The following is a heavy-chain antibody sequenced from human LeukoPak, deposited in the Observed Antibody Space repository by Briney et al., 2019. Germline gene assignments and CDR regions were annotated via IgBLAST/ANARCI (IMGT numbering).Heavy chain of an antibody. D-gene: IGHD3-10*01. V-gene: IGHV3-30*18. CDR3: AKEANYYGSGSQGDAFDI. CDR1: GFTFSSYG. CDR2: ISYDGSNK. J-gene: IGHJ3*02. Sequence: TGGSLRLSCAVSGFTFSSYGMHWVRQAPGKGLEWVAVISYDGSNKYYADSVKGRFTISRDNSKNTLYLKMNSLRAEDTAVYYCAKEANYYGSGSQGDAFDIWGQGTMVTVSS.